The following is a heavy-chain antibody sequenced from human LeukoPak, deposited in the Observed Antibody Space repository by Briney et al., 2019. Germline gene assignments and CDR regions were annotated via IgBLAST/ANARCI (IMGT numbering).Heavy chain of an antibody. CDR1: GFSLSTSGVG. Sequence: SGPTLVKPPQTLTLTYTFSGFSLSTSGVGVGWIRQPPGKALEWLALIYWDDDKRYSPSLKSRLAITKDTSKNQVVLTMTDMDPVDTGTYDCAHSPECYWKTHFDHWGQGTLVTVSS. D-gene: IGHD1-1*01. CDR2: IYWDDDK. V-gene: IGHV2-5*02. CDR3: AHSPECYWKTHFDH. J-gene: IGHJ4*02.